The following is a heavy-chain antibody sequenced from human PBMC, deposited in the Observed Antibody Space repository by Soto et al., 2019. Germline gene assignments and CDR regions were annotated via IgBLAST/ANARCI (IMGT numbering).Heavy chain of an antibody. J-gene: IGHJ6*02. V-gene: IGHV1-69*19. D-gene: IGHD3-9*01. CDR1: GGTFSSYA. CDR3: ARIRPYYDVLTGYYYYYYYYGMDV. CDR2: IIPIFGTA. Sequence: QVQLVQSGAEVKKPGSSVKVSCKASGGTFSSYAISWVRQAPGQGLEWMGGIIPIFGTANYAQKFQGRVTITADESTSTAVMELRILRCEDSAVYYCARIRPYYDVLTGYYYYYYYYGMDVRGQGTTVTASS.